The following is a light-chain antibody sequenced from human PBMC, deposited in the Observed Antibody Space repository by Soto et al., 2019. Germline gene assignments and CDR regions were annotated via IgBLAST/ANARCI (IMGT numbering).Light chain of an antibody. Sequence: DIQVTQSPSFLSASVGDRVTITCRASQGINRFLAWYQQKPGKAPKLLIYAASTLQSGVPSRFSGSGSGTEFTLTISSLQPEDFATYYCQQLKSNLITFGQGTKVDIK. V-gene: IGKV1-9*01. J-gene: IGKJ1*01. CDR1: QGINRF. CDR3: QQLKSNLIT. CDR2: AAS.